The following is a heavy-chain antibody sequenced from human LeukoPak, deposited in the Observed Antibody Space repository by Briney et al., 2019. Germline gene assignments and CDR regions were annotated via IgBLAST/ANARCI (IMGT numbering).Heavy chain of an antibody. V-gene: IGHV3-21*01. J-gene: IGHJ3*02. D-gene: IGHD3-22*01. CDR2: ISSSNVYI. CDR3: ARAASSGYYGGAFDI. Sequence: GGSLRLSCAASGFTFSTYAMNWVRQAPGKGLEWVSSISSSNVYIYHADSLQGRFTVSRDNAESSLYLQMNSLRADDTAVYYCARAASSGYYGGAFDIWGQGTMVTVSS. CDR1: GFTFSTYA.